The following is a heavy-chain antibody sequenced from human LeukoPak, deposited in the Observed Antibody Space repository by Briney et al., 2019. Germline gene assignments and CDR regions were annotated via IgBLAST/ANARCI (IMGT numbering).Heavy chain of an antibody. CDR1: GFTFSSYG. Sequence: PGRSLRLSCAASGFTFSSYGMHWVRQAPGKGLEWVAVISYDGSNKYYADSVKGRFTISRDNSKNTLYLQMNSLRAEDTAVYYCAKDRNNEWLDLSWFDPWGQGTLVTVSS. D-gene: IGHD6-19*01. V-gene: IGHV3-30*18. J-gene: IGHJ5*02. CDR2: ISYDGSNK. CDR3: AKDRNNEWLDLSWFDP.